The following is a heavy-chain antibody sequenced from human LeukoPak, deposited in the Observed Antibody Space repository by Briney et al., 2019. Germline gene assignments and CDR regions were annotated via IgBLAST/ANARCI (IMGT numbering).Heavy chain of an antibody. CDR3: ARDYHYYDSSGYLVY. Sequence: GASVKVSCKASGYTFTSYGISWVRQAPGQGLEWMGWISAYDGNTNYAQKLQGRVTMTTDTSTSTAYMELRSLRSDDTAVCYCARDYHYYDSSGYLVYWGQGTLVTVSS. CDR2: ISAYDGNT. D-gene: IGHD3-22*01. V-gene: IGHV1-18*01. CDR1: GYTFTSYG. J-gene: IGHJ4*02.